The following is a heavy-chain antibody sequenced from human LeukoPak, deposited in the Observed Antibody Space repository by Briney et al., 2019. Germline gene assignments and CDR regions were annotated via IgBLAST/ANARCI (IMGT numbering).Heavy chain of an antibody. V-gene: IGHV3-53*01. CDR2: IYSGGDT. D-gene: IGHD3-10*02. CDR1: GFTVISSH. J-gene: IGHJ4*02. CDR3: ARVYNYVFDY. Sequence: PGGSLRLSCAASGFTVISSHMTWVRQAEGKGLEWVSFIYSGGDTSYADSVKGRFTISRDSSKNTLYLQMNSLRAEDTAVYYCARVYNYVFDYWGQGTLVTVSS.